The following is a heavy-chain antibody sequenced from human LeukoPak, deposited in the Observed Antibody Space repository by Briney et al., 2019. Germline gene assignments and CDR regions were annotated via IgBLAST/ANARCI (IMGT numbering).Heavy chain of an antibody. CDR3: GKESTFTGDY. CDR2: IQYDGNNK. Sequence: PGGSLRLSCAASGFSSSSSGMHWVRQAPGKGLEWVGFIQYDGNNKHYADSVKGRFTISRDNSKNTLYLQMNSLRAEDTAVYYCGKESTFTGDYWGQGTLVTVSS. CDR1: GFSSSSSG. V-gene: IGHV3-30*02. J-gene: IGHJ4*02. D-gene: IGHD1-1*01.